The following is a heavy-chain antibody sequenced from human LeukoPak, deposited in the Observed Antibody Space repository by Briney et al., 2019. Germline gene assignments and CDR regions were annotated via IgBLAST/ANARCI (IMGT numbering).Heavy chain of an antibody. D-gene: IGHD2-21*02. J-gene: IGHJ4*02. CDR2: IRGSGGGT. Sequence: GXSLRLSCXASGFTFSNYGMRWVRQAPGKGLEWVSVIRGSGGGTYYADSVKGRFTISRDNSKNTVYLQMNSLRAEDTAVYYCVKARMPHCGTDCLESWGQGTLVTVSS. CDR1: GFTFSNYG. V-gene: IGHV3-23*01. CDR3: VKARMPHCGTDCLES.